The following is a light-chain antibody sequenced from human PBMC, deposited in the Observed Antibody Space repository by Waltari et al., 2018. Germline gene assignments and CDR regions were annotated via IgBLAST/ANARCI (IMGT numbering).Light chain of an antibody. CDR1: GSDIVRSP. CDR2: SDR. V-gene: IGLV1-44*01. CDR3: AAWDDSLNGPDWV. Sequence: QSVLTQPPSASGTPGQRVTISCSGGGSDIVRSPLRWSRLLPGAAPKLHIYSDRQRSSGVPDRFSGSKSGTSASLAISGLQSEDEADYYCAAWDDSLNGPDWVFGGGTKLTVL. J-gene: IGLJ3*02.